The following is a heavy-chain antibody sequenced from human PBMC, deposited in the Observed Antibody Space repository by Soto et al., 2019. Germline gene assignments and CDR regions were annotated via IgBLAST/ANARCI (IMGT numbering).Heavy chain of an antibody. CDR1: GYSYTSYW. CDR3: VRRAEGRPGDGYYYVALDV. D-gene: IGHD6-6*01. J-gene: IGHJ6*02. CDR2: INPADSET. V-gene: IGHV5-51*01. Sequence: RGESLKISCKGSGYSYTSYWIGWVRQRPGRGLEWMGIINPADSETNYGPSFQGQVTISADRSTSTAFLQWSSLKASDTAMYYCVRRAEGRPGDGYYYVALDVWGQGTTVTVSS.